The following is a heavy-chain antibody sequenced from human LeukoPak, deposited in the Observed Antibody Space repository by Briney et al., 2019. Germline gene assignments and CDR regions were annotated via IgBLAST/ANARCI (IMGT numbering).Heavy chain of an antibody. Sequence: SQTLSLTCAISGDSVSRNTAAWNWFRQSPSRGLEWLERTYYRSKWYDDYAVSVKSRITINPDTSKNQFSLQLNSVTPDDTAVYYCARGGAVGATTFDYWGQGTLVTVSS. J-gene: IGHJ4*02. CDR1: GDSVSRNTAA. CDR3: ARGGAVGATTFDY. D-gene: IGHD1-26*01. CDR2: TYYRSKWYD. V-gene: IGHV6-1*01.